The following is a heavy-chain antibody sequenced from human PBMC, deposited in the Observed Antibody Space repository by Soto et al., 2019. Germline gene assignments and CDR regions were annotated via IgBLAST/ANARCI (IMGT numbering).Heavy chain of an antibody. J-gene: IGHJ4*02. CDR1: GYTLTELS. Sequence: ASVKVSCKVSGYTLTELSMHWVRQAPGQGLEWMGIINPSGGSTSYAQKFQGRVTMTRDTSTSTVYMELSSLRSEDTAVYYCARGIGWYSSSWYLDYWGQGTLVTVSS. CDR2: INPSGGST. D-gene: IGHD6-13*01. CDR3: ARGIGWYSSSWYLDY. V-gene: IGHV1-46*01.